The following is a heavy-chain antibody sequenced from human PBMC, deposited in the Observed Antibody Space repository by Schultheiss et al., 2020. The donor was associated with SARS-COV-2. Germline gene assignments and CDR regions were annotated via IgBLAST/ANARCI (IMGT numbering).Heavy chain of an antibody. D-gene: IGHD5-12*01. CDR2: IYYSGST. Sequence: SQTLSLTCTVSGGSISSSSYYWGWIRQPPGKGLEWIGYIYYSGSTNYNPSLKSRVTISVDTSKNQFSLKLSSVTAADTAVYYCARDRMPGYSGYDWVYYYYGMDVWGQGTTVTVSS. V-gene: IGHV4-61*05. CDR1: GGSISSSSYY. CDR3: ARDRMPGYSGYDWVYYYYGMDV. J-gene: IGHJ6*02.